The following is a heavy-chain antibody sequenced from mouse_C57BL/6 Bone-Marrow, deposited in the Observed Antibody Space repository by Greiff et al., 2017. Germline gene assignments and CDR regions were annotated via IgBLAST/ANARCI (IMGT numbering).Heavy chain of an antibody. Sequence: EPGPGLVKPSQSLSLTCYVTGYSITSCYYWNWIRQFPGNKLEWGGYISYDGSNNYNPSLKNRISITLDTSKTQFILKCKSATTEYTATYYCTRVLLWSFDYWGQGTTLTVSS. V-gene: IGHV3-6*01. J-gene: IGHJ2*01. D-gene: IGHD2-1*01. CDR2: ISYDGSN. CDR1: GYSITSCYY. CDR3: TRVLLWSFDY.